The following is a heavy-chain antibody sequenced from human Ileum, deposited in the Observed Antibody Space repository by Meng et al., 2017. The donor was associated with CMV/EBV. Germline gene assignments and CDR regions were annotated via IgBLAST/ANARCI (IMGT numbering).Heavy chain of an antibody. D-gene: IGHD2-21*02. CDR3: ARLIGDGDPSRGAIDI. V-gene: IGHV4-39*07. CDR1: GDSIDSTNYY. CDR2: IYYSGST. Sequence: SETLSLTCAVSGDSIDSTNYYWGWIRQPPGKGLEWIGSIYYSGSTYYNPSLKSRVTISVDTSKNQFSVDLSSVTAADTALYYCARLIGDGDPSRGAIDIWGQGTMVTVSS. J-gene: IGHJ3*02.